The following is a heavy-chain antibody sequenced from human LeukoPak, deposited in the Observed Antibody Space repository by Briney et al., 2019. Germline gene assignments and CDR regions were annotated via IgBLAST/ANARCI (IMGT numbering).Heavy chain of an antibody. CDR1: GGTFSSYA. J-gene: IGHJ4*02. Sequence: GASVKVSCKASGGTFSSYAISWVRQAPGQGLEWMGWISAYNGNTNYAQKLQGRVTMTTDTSTSTAYMELRSLRSDDTAVYYCARFVDTAMGFDYWGQGTLVTVSS. D-gene: IGHD5-18*01. V-gene: IGHV1-18*01. CDR3: ARFVDTAMGFDY. CDR2: ISAYNGNT.